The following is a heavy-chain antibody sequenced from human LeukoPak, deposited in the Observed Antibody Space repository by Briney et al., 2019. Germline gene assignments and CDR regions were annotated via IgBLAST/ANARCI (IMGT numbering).Heavy chain of an antibody. D-gene: IGHD1-20*01. CDR2: ISGSGGST. J-gene: IGHJ4*02. Sequence: ALRLSCAASGSTFSSYAMSWVRQAPGKGLEWVSAISGSGGSTYYADSVKGRFTISRDNSKNTLYLQMNSLRAEDTAVYYCAKGGGNWNAFVWYWGQGTLATVSS. CDR1: GSTFSSYA. V-gene: IGHV3-23*01. CDR3: AKGGGNWNAFVWY.